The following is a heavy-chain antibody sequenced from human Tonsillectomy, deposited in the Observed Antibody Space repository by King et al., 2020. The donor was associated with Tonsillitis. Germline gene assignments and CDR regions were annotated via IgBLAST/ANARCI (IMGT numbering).Heavy chain of an antibody. D-gene: IGHD4-17*01. CDR2: INSDGSSI. Sequence: VQLVESGGGLVQPGGSLRLSCAGSGFTFSDYWMHWVRQAPGKGLVWVSVINSDGSSIIYADSVKGRITITRDIAKNTLYLQMNGLRAEDTAVYYCARVTTGAFDIWGQGTMVTVSS. J-gene: IGHJ3*02. CDR1: GFTFSDYW. V-gene: IGHV3-74*01. CDR3: ARVTTGAFDI.